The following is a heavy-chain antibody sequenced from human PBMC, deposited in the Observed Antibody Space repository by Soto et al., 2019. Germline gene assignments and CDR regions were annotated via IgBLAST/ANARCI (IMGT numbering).Heavy chain of an antibody. D-gene: IGHD2-8*01. V-gene: IGHV3-15*01. Sequence: GSLRLSCAASGFTFSNAWMSWVRQAPGKGLEWVGRIKSKTDGGTTDYAAPVKGRFTISRDDSKNTLYLQMNSLKTEDTAVYYCTTSGYCNNGVCNKDILKYYYYGVDVWGQGTTVTVSS. CDR3: TTSGYCNNGVCNKDILKYYYYGVDV. CDR2: IKSKTDGGTT. J-gene: IGHJ6*02. CDR1: GFTFSNAW.